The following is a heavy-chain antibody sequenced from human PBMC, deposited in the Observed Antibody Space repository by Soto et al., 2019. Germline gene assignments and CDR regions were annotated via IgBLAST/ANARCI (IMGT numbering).Heavy chain of an antibody. CDR3: AHRWQQVYDQ. CDR2: IYWHDEK. Sequence: QITLKESGPTLVKPTQTLTLTCAFSGFSLITSGEGVGWIRQPPGKALEWPAFIYWHDEKRYRPSLKATLAIINDTAKSPVVLTMTSRDPVDTATYYCAHRWQQVYDQWGQGTLVTVSS. J-gene: IGHJ4*02. V-gene: IGHV2-5*01. D-gene: IGHD6-13*01. CDR1: GFSLITSGEG.